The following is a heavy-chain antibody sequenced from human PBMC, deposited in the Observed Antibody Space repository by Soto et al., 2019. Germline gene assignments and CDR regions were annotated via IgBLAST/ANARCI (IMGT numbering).Heavy chain of an antibody. J-gene: IGHJ6*02. V-gene: IGHV4-61*08. D-gene: IGHD2-21*02. CDR3: ARDLWGYCGTDCYPLDV. Sequence: LSLTCTVSGGSISSGDYYWSWIRQPPGKGLEWIGYIYYSGSTNYNPSLKSRVTISVDTSKNQFSLKLNSVTAADTAVYYCARDLWGYCGTDCYPLDVWGQGTTVTVSS. CDR2: IYYSGST. CDR1: GGSISSGDYY.